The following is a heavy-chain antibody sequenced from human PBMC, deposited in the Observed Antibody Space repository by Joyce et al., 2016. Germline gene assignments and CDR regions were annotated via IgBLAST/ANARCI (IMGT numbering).Heavy chain of an antibody. Sequence: QEQLEESGGGVVQPGTSLRLSCPASGNIFGGFEMNWVRQAPGKGLEWVAIISYDGPNKFYADSVRGRFTISRDNYKNTLFLQMNSLTIEDAGVYYCARRSGIPAGRRPGAFDMWGQGTVVTVSS. J-gene: IGHJ3*02. CDR3: ARRSGIPAGRRPGAFDM. CDR2: ISYDGPNK. CDR1: GNIFGGFE. V-gene: IGHV3-30*04. D-gene: IGHD6-13*01.